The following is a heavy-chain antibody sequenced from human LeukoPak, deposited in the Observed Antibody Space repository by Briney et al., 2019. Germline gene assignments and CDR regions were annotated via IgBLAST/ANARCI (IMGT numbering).Heavy chain of an antibody. CDR1: GFTFSSYW. D-gene: IGHD3-22*01. CDR3: AKDGGPNYDNSGYYSDDAFDI. CDR2: IKSDGST. V-gene: IGHV3-74*01. Sequence: GGSLRLSCAASGFTFSSYWMHWVRQTPGKGLVWVSRIKSDGSTIYADSVKGRFTISRDISKNTLYLQMSSLRAEDTAVYYCAKDGGPNYDNSGYYSDDAFDIWGQGTMVTVSS. J-gene: IGHJ3*02.